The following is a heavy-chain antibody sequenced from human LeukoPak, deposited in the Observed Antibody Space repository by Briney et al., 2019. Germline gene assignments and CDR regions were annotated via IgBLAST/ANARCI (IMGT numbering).Heavy chain of an antibody. V-gene: IGHV1-2*02. Sequence: ASVKLSCKASGYTFTGYYMHWVRQAPGQRLEWRGWINPNIGGTNYAQKFQGRVTMTRDTSISTAYMELSSLRSEDTVVYYCARVIDSSGDFGPLVERSGDYWGQGTLVTVSS. CDR2: INPNIGGT. D-gene: IGHD3-22*01. J-gene: IGHJ4*02. CDR3: ARVIDSSGDFGPLVERSGDY. CDR1: GYTFTGYY.